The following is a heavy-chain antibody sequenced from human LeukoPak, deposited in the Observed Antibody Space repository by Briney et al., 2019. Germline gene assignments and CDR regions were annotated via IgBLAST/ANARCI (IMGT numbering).Heavy chain of an antibody. J-gene: IGHJ4*02. CDR2: ITSSGWST. Sequence: GGSLRLSCSASGFIFYSYAMHWVRQAPGRGLEYVAAITSSGWSTFHANSVNGRFTISRDNSKNTLYLQMGSLRPEDMAVYFCTRGPGYDYVWGTYRADYWGQGNLVTVSS. V-gene: IGHV3-64*01. D-gene: IGHD3-16*02. CDR3: TRGPGYDYVWGTYRADY. CDR1: GFIFYSYA.